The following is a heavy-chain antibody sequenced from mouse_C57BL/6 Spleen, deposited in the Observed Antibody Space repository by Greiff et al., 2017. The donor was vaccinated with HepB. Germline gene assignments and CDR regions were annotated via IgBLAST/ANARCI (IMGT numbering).Heavy chain of an antibody. CDR1: GYTFTSYW. Sequence: QVQLKQPGAELVKPGASVKLSCKASGYTFTSYWMHWVKQRPGQGLEWIGMIHPNSGSTNYNEKFKSKATLTVDKSSSTAYMQLSSLTSEDSAVYYCARRGLLLRFFDYWGQGTTLTVSS. V-gene: IGHV1-64*01. D-gene: IGHD1-1*01. CDR2: IHPNSGST. J-gene: IGHJ2*01. CDR3: ARRGLLLRFFDY.